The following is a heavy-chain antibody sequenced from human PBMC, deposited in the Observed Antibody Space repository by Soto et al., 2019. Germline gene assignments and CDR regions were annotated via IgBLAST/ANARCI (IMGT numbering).Heavy chain of an antibody. D-gene: IGHD2-2*01. Sequence: SVKVSCKASGGTFSSYAISWLRQAPGQGLEWMGGIIPIFGTANYAQKFQGRVTITADESTSTAYMELSSLRSEDTAVYYCAAPEGVSAVGYYYGMDVWGQGTTVTVSS. J-gene: IGHJ6*02. CDR2: IIPIFGTA. CDR3: AAPEGVSAVGYYYGMDV. CDR1: GGTFSSYA. V-gene: IGHV1-69*13.